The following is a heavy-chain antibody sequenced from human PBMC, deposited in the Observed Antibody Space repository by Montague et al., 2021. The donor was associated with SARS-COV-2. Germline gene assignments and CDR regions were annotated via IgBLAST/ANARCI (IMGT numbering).Heavy chain of an antibody. J-gene: IGHJ4*02. CDR3: AGDRSSWRIQGFFGY. CDR1: GFTFDDYG. D-gene: IGHD6-13*01. V-gene: IGHV3-20*04. Sequence: SLRLSCAASGFTFDDYGMNWVRQAPGKGLEWVSGMNWNGGSTGYADSVKGRFTISRDNAKNSLYLQMNSPRAEDTALDYCAGDRSSWRIQGFFGYWGQGTLVTVSS. CDR2: MNWNGGST.